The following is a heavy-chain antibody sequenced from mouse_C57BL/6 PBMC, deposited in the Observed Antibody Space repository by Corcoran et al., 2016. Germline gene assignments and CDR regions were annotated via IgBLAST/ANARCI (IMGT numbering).Heavy chain of an antibody. CDR2: INTYSGVP. D-gene: IGHD1-1*01. Sequence: QIQLVQSGPELKKPGETVKISCKASGYTFTTYGMSWVKQAPGKGLKWMGWINTYSGVPTYADDFKGRFAFSLETSASTAYLQINNLKNEDTATYFCARRGYGSSLFDYWGQGTTLTVSS. V-gene: IGHV9-3*01. CDR3: ARRGYGSSLFDY. CDR1: GYTFTTYG. J-gene: IGHJ2*01.